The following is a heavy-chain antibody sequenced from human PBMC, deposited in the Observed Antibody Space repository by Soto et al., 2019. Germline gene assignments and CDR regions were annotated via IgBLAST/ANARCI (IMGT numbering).Heavy chain of an antibody. D-gene: IGHD3-3*01. CDR3: AHRILRTVFGLVTTTAIYFDF. V-gene: IGHV2-5*02. Sequence: QITLNESGPTVVKPAATLTLTCTFSGFSLTTSGVGVGWIRQSPGKAPEGLALIYWAADKRYSASLKSRLTITKDTSKNQVVLTMASVDPADTATYYCAHRILRTVFGLVTTTAIYFDFWGQGTPVVVSS. J-gene: IGHJ4*02. CDR2: IYWAADK. CDR1: GFSLTTSGVG.